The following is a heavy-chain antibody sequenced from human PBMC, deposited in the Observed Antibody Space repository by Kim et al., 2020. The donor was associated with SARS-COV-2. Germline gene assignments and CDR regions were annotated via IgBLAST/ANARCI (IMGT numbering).Heavy chain of an antibody. D-gene: IGHD6-19*01. CDR2: IIPIFGTP. CDR3: AWWAGVSRSSDWYGPFDD. Sequence: SVKVSCKASGGTFSTFAVGWVRQAPGQGPEWMGGIIPIFGTPKYAQKFQGRVTITADESTATVYMELNSLKSEDTAIYYCAWWAGVSRSSDWYGPFDDWGQGTLVTVSS. V-gene: IGHV1-69*13. J-gene: IGHJ4*02. CDR1: GGTFSTFA.